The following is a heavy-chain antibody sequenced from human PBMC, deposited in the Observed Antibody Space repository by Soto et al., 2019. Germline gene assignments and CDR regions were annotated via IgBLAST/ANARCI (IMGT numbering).Heavy chain of an antibody. CDR1: GFTFSTYS. Sequence: PGGSLRLSCAASGFTFSTYSMNWVRQAPGRGLEWVSSISSSSSYIYYADSVKGRFTISRDNAKNSLYLQMNGLRAEDTAVYYCARPVVITATYYYYGMDVWGQGTTVTVSS. D-gene: IGHD2-15*01. CDR3: ARPVVITATYYYYGMDV. J-gene: IGHJ6*02. V-gene: IGHV3-21*06. CDR2: ISSSSSYI.